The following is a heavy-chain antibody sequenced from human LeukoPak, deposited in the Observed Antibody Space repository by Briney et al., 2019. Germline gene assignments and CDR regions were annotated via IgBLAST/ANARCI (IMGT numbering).Heavy chain of an antibody. CDR1: GFTFSNYA. CDR3: ARDISPAHF. Sequence: GGSLRLSCTASGFTFSNYAMNWVRQAPGKGLEWVSSITGSSNNPNYADSVKGRFTISRDNSKSTLYLQMNSLRAEDTAVYYCARDISPAHFWGQGTLVTVSS. D-gene: IGHD5-12*01. CDR2: ITGSSNNP. J-gene: IGHJ4*02. V-gene: IGHV3-23*01.